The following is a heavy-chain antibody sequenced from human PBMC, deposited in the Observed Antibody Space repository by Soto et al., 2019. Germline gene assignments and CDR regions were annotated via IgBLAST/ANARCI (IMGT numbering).Heavy chain of an antibody. J-gene: IGHJ4*02. CDR1: GFTLSDPY. CDR2: TKNKANRYTT. Sequence: EVQLVESGGGLVQPGGSLRLSCAASGFTLSDPYMDWVRQAPGKGMEWVGRTKNKANRYTTEYAASGNGRFTISRDDSKNSLYLQMNSLKTEDTAVYYCARWVSGSPDNWGQGTLVTVSS. D-gene: IGHD1-26*01. CDR3: ARWVSGSPDN. V-gene: IGHV3-72*01.